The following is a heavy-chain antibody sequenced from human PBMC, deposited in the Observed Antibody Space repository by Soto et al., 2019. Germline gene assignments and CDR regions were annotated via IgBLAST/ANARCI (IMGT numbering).Heavy chain of an antibody. J-gene: IGHJ5*02. CDR2: IFYSGST. CDR1: GGSISSGGYY. Sequence: QVQLQETGPGLVKPSQTLSLTCTVSGGSISSGGYYWSWIRQHPGKGLEWIGSIFYSGSTYHNPSLKSRVTISVYTSKNQFSLELTSVTAADTAVYYCARDLGVAIAARPGGWFDPWGQGTLVTVSS. D-gene: IGHD6-6*01. CDR3: ARDLGVAIAARPGGWFDP. V-gene: IGHV4-31*03.